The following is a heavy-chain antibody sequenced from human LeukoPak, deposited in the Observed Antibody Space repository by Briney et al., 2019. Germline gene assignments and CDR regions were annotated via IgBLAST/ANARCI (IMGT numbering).Heavy chain of an antibody. CDR1: GYTLTELS. D-gene: IGHD5-24*01. Sequence: EASVKVSCKVSGYTLTELSMHWVRQAPGKGLEWMGGFDPEDGETIYAQKFQGRVTMTEDTSTDTAYMELSSLRSEDTAVYYCASGDGYNGWFDYWGQGTLVTVSS. CDR2: FDPEDGET. CDR3: ASGDGYNGWFDY. J-gene: IGHJ4*02. V-gene: IGHV1-24*01.